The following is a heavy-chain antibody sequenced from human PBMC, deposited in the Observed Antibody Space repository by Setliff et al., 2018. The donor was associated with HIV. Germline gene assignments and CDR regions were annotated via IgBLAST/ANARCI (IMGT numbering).Heavy chain of an antibody. Sequence: GESLKISCAASGFTFSNYSMNWVRQTPGKGLEWVSSISASATYIYYADSVKGRFTISRDNAENSLYLQMNSLRAEDTAVYYCARDNGRYFDRGWFDSWGQGALVTVSS. D-gene: IGHD3-9*01. CDR2: ISASATYI. V-gene: IGHV3-21*01. J-gene: IGHJ5*01. CDR1: GFTFSNYS. CDR3: ARDNGRYFDRGWFDS.